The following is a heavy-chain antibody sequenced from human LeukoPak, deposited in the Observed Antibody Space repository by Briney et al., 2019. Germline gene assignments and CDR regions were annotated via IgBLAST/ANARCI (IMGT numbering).Heavy chain of an antibody. D-gene: IGHD3-3*01. J-gene: IGHJ6*02. CDR3: ARDPKTIFGVVISQYYYYGMDV. CDR1: GGSFSGYY. Sequence: SETLSLTCAVYGGSFSGYYWSWIRQPPGKGLEWIGEINHSGSTNYNPSLKSRVTISVDTSKNQFSLNLSSVTAADTAVYYCARDPKTIFGVVISQYYYYGMDVWGQGTTVTVSS. CDR2: INHSGST. V-gene: IGHV4-34*01.